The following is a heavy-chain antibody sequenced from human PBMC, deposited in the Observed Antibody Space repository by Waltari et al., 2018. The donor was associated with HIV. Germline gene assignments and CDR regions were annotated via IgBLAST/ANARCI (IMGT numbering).Heavy chain of an antibody. CDR3: ARIRGTGWFMFDP. D-gene: IGHD6-19*01. Sequence: QLQLQESGPGLVKPSQTLSLTCTVSGDVSGVDWGWVRQPPGEGLQWIGSIFSDGDSYYTPSLGSRATISLDTSTREIYLNLISVTAADTAVYYCARIRGTGWFMFDPWGQGTLVTVSS. J-gene: IGHJ5*02. V-gene: IGHV4-39*01. CDR1: GDVSGVD. CDR2: IFSDGDS.